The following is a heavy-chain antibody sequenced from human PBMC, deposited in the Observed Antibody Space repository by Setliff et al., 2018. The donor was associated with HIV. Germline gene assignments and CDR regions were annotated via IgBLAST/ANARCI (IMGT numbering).Heavy chain of an antibody. D-gene: IGHD3-3*01. CDR2: IYHNGIT. V-gene: IGHV4-38-2*01. Sequence: SETLSLTCGVSGYSISSGYYWGWIRQPPGKGLEWIGSIYHNGITYYNPSLKSRVTISVDSSKNHFSMSLRYVTAADTAVYYCARSFSGRYFWSGYYTGPDPKGENAFDIWGQGTMVT. CDR1: GYSISSGYY. J-gene: IGHJ3*02. CDR3: ARSFSGRYFWSGYYTGPDPKGENAFDI.